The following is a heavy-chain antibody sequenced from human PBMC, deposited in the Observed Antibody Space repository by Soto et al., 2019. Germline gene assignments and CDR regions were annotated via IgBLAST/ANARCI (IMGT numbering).Heavy chain of an antibody. J-gene: IGHJ6*03. CDR2: IKQDGSEK. V-gene: IGHV3-7*01. CDR3: ARDSALRFLEWFSPGANYYYYYMDV. CDR1: GFTFSSYW. Sequence: GGSLRLSCAASGFTFSSYWMSWVRQAPGKGLEWVANIKQDGSEKYYVDSVKGRFTISRDNAKNSLYLQMNSLRAEDTAGYYCARDSALRFLEWFSPGANYYYYYMDVWGKGTTVTVSS. D-gene: IGHD3-3*01.